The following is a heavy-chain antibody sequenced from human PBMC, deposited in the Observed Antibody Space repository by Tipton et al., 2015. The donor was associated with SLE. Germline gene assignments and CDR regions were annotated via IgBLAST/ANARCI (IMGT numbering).Heavy chain of an antibody. D-gene: IGHD3-3*01. CDR3: ARQKTVPGFLEWNP. Sequence: GLVKPSETLSLTCTVSGGSISSSSYYWGWIRQPPGKGLEWIGSIYYSGSIYYNPSLKSRVTISVDTSKNQFSLKLSSVTAADTAVYYCARQKTVPGFLEWNPPGQGTLVTVSS. V-gene: IGHV4-39*01. J-gene: IGHJ5*02. CDR1: GGSISSSSYY. CDR2: IYYSGSI.